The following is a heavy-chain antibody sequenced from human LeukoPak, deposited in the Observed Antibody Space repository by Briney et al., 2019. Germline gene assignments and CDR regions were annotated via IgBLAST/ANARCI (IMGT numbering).Heavy chain of an antibody. Sequence: GGSLSLSCAASGFSFSSFSMNWVGQAPGKGLEWVSYFSTSSGTISYADSVKGRFTISRDDAKSSLYLQMNSLRDEDTAVYYCARDTDFGFDYWGQGTLVTVSS. D-gene: IGHD3-10*01. CDR3: ARDTDFGFDY. J-gene: IGHJ4*02. CDR2: FSTSSGTI. V-gene: IGHV3-48*02. CDR1: GFSFSSFS.